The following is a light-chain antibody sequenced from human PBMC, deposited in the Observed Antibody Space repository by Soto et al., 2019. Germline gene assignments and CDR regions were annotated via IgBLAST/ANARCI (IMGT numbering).Light chain of an antibody. CDR2: DAS. J-gene: IGKJ1*01. CDR1: QSISTR. Sequence: DIQRPQSPSTLPAALGDRFTITCRASQSISTRLAWYQHKPGKAPKLLIYDASSLERGVPSRFSGSGSGTDFTLTISSLQPDDFATYYCQQYNSYSTFGQGTKVDIK. CDR3: QQYNSYST. V-gene: IGKV1-5*01.